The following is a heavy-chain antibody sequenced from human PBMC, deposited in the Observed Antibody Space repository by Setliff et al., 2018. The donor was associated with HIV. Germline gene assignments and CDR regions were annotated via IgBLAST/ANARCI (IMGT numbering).Heavy chain of an antibody. CDR3: AKSRDYQLLHYYGVDV. CDR2: ISGIGSST. CDR1: GFTFSSYA. J-gene: IGHJ6*02. V-gene: IGHV3-23*01. D-gene: IGHD2-2*01. Sequence: LRLSCAASGFTFSSYAMSWVRQAPGKGLEWVSDISGIGSSTYYADSVKGRFTISRDNSKNTLFLQMNSLRAEDTAVYYCAKSRDYQLLHYYGVDVWGQGTTVTVSS.